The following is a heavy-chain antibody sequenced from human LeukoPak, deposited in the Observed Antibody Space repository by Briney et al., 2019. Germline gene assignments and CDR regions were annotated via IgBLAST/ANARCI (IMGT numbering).Heavy chain of an antibody. CDR3: ARHSSEYNSGWRTRTIDY. Sequence: ASVKVSCKASGYTFTTFPLNWVRQAPGQGLEWMGWINTNTGNPTYAQGFTGRFVFSLDTSVNTAYLQWNSLKASDTAIYYCARHSSEYNSGWRTRTIDYWGQGTLVTVSS. CDR2: INTNTGNP. D-gene: IGHD6-19*01. J-gene: IGHJ4*02. CDR1: GYTFTTFP. V-gene: IGHV7-4-1*02.